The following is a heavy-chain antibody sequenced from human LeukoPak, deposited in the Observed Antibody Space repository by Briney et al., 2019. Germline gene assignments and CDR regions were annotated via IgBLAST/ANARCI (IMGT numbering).Heavy chain of an antibody. D-gene: IGHD3-22*01. J-gene: IGHJ3*02. CDR3: AKGLDYYDSTSDAFDI. V-gene: IGHV3-23*01. CDR2: ISGLSGRT. Sequence: GGTLRLSCATSGFSFSSYGMSWVRQAPGKGLEWVSSISGLSGRTYYADSVKGRVTISRDNSKNALSLQMNSLRAEDTAVYYCAKGLDYYDSTSDAFDIWGQGTMVTVSS. CDR1: GFSFSSYG.